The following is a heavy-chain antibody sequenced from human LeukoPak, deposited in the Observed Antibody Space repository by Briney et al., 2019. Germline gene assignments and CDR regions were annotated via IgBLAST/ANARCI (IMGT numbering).Heavy chain of an antibody. Sequence: ASVKVSCKASGYSFPNYGLNWVRQAPGQGPEWMGWINVYNGNTKYAQKFQGRVTMTTDTSTSTAYMELRSLISDDTAVYYCARGAFRNYYDRSGPWTRSENLDYWGQGTLVTVSS. CDR1: GYSFPNYG. D-gene: IGHD3-22*01. V-gene: IGHV1-18*01. CDR3: ARGAFRNYYDRSGPWTRSENLDY. J-gene: IGHJ4*02. CDR2: INVYNGNT.